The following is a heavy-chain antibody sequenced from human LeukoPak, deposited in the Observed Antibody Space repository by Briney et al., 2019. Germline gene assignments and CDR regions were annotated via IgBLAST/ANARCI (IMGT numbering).Heavy chain of an antibody. D-gene: IGHD1-26*01. J-gene: IGHJ4*02. CDR3: AKFKSGTGFDY. CDR2: ISSSDEK. CDR1: GASITTTSFS. Sequence: SETRSLTCVVSGASITTTSFSWAWIRQPPGQDLEWIATISSSDEKYYNPSLMSRVTISLDTSKNRFSLEVTSVTAADTGLFYCAKFKSGTGFDYWGQGILVIVSS. V-gene: IGHV4-39*01.